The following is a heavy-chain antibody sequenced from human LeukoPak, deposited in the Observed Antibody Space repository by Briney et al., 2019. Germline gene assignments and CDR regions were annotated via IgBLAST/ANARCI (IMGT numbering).Heavy chain of an antibody. V-gene: IGHV1-69*13. D-gene: IGHD6-19*01. CDR2: IIPIFGTA. CDR3: ERLYSSGWYPDYCYYYGMDV. Sequence: SVKVSCKASGGTFSSYAISWVRQAPGQGLEWMGGIIPIFGTANYAQNLQGRVTITADEYTRTAYMELSRLRSEDTAVYYWERLYSSGWYPDYCYYYGMDVWGQGTTVTVSS. J-gene: IGHJ6*02. CDR1: GGTFSSYA.